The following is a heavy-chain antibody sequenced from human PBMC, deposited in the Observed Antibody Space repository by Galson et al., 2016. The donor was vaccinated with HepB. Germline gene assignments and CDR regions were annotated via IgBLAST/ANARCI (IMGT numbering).Heavy chain of an antibody. CDR1: GGSFTGYY. CDR3: ARAGSRFGSKWRGFDY. J-gene: IGHJ4*02. CDR2: INHGGST. D-gene: IGHD3-3*01. Sequence: SETLSLTCTVYGGSFTGYYWSWIRHHPGKGLEWIGEINHGGSTKYNPSLKSRVTISVDMSNNQISLKVSSVTAADTALYYCARAGSRFGSKWRGFDYWGQGTLVTVSP. V-gene: IGHV4-34*01.